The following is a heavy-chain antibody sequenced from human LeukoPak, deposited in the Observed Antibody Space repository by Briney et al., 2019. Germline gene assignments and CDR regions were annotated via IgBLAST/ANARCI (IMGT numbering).Heavy chain of an antibody. D-gene: IGHD2-8*01. Sequence: PETLSLTCPVPGGSLSSYYWSWIRQPPGKGLEWIGAIYYSGGTNYNPSPKSRVTISVDTSKNKFSLKLSSVTAADPAVYYCARLRGXNAYWGQGTLVTVSS. CDR1: GGSLSSYY. CDR3: ARLRGXNAY. V-gene: IGHV4-59*08. CDR2: IYYSGGT. J-gene: IGHJ4*02.